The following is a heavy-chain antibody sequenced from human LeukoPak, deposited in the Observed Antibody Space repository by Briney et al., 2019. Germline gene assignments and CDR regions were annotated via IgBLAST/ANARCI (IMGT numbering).Heavy chain of an antibody. V-gene: IGHV3-21*01. D-gene: IGHD2-15*01. Sequence: GGSLRLSCAASGFTFSSYSMNWVRQAPGKGLEWVSSISSSSRYIYYADSVKGRFTISRDNAKNSLYLQMNSLRAEDTAVYYCARDLEGYCSGGSCLDWFDPWGQGTLVTVSS. CDR2: ISSSSRYI. CDR1: GFTFSSYS. CDR3: ARDLEGYCSGGSCLDWFDP. J-gene: IGHJ5*02.